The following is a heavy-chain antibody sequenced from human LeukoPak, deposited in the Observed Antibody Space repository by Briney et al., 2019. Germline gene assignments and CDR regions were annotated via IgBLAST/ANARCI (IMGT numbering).Heavy chain of an antibody. Sequence: SETLSLTCAVYGGSFSGYYWSWIRQPPGKGLEWIGEINHSGSTNYNPSLKSRVTISVDTSKNQFSLKLSSVTAADTAVYYCATLIGYSNWIDPWGQGTLVTVSS. CDR3: ATLIGYSNWIDP. V-gene: IGHV4-34*01. D-gene: IGHD1-26*01. J-gene: IGHJ5*02. CDR2: INHSGST. CDR1: GGSFSGYY.